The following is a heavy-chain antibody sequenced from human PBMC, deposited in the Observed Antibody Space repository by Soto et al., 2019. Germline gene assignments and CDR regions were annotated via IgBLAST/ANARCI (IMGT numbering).Heavy chain of an antibody. Sequence: EVQLLESGGGLVQPGGSLRLSVAPPGFPLGGYPLTWAPRAQGKGLEWVSAISGSGGSTYYADSVKGRFTISRDNSKNTLYLQMNSLRAEDTAVYYCVLWPPYYFDYWGQGTLVTVSS. V-gene: IGHV3-23*01. CDR2: ISGSGGST. CDR1: GFPLGGYP. J-gene: IGHJ4*02. CDR3: VLWPPYYFDY. D-gene: IGHD3-10*01.